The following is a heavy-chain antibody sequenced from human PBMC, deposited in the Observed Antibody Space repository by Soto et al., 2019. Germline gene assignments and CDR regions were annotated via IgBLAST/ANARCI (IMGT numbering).Heavy chain of an antibody. Sequence: GESLKISCTGFGYTFTTFWISWVRQMPGRGLEWMGRIDPRDSYTNYSPSFQGHVTISVDKSISTAYLQWGSLRASDTAMYYCARLYCSSSTCDSWFDPWGQGTLVTVSS. V-gene: IGHV5-10-1*01. CDR2: IDPRDSYT. CDR1: GYTFTTFW. J-gene: IGHJ5*02. D-gene: IGHD2-2*01. CDR3: ARLYCSSSTCDSWFDP.